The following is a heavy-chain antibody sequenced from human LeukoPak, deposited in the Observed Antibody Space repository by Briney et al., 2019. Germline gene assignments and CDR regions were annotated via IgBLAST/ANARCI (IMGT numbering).Heavy chain of an antibody. CDR3: ARWYSSSWYPNRYYFDY. D-gene: IGHD6-13*01. CDR1: GFTFSYYY. V-gene: IGHV3-11*01. J-gene: IGHJ4*02. Sequence: GGSLRLSCAASGFTFSYYYMSWIRQAPGKGPEWVSYISSSGSTIYYADSVKGRFTISRDNAKNSLYLQMNSLRAEDTAVYYCARWYSSSWYPNRYYFDYWGQGTLVTVSS. CDR2: ISSSGSTI.